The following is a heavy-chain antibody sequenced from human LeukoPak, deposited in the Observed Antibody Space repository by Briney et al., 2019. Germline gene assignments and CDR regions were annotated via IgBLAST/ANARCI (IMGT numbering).Heavy chain of an antibody. D-gene: IGHD6-13*01. CDR2: IYTSGST. CDR3: ARVLKGMAAAGTKDRDYYYYYYMDV. V-gene: IGHV4-4*07. CDR1: GGSISSYY. Sequence: SETLSLTCTVSGGSISSYYWSWIRQPAGKGLEWIGRIYTSGSTNYNPSLKSRVTMSVDTSKNQFSLKLSSVTAADTAVYYCARVLKGMAAAGTKDRDYYYYYYMDVWGKGTTVTVSS. J-gene: IGHJ6*03.